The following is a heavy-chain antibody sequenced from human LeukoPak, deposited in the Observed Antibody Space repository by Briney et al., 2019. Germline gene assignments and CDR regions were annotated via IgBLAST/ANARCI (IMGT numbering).Heavy chain of an antibody. J-gene: IGHJ4*02. Sequence: GGSLRLSCAASGFTFSSYGMHWVRQAPGKGLEWVAVISYDGSNKYYADSVKGRFTISRDNSKNTLYLQMNSLRAEDTAVYYCARARIVGATTLDYWGQGTLVTVSS. D-gene: IGHD1-26*01. CDR1: GFTFSSYG. CDR3: ARARIVGATTLDY. V-gene: IGHV3-30*03. CDR2: ISYDGSNK.